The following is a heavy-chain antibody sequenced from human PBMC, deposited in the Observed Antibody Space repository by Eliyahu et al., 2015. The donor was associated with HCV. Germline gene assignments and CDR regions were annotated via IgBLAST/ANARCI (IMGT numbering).Heavy chain of an antibody. CDR1: GGSITTYY. J-gene: IGHJ5*02. CDR2: IHYSGST. CDR3: ASGGGGIAVTGTGGWFDP. D-gene: IGHD6-19*01. Sequence: QVQLQESGPGLVKLSETLSLTCTVSGGSITTYYWSWIRQPPGKGLEWIGYIHYSGSTNYNPSLKSRLTISVDTSKNQFSLNLTSVTAADTAMYYCASGGGGIAVTGTGGWFDPWGQGTLVTVSS. V-gene: IGHV4-59*01.